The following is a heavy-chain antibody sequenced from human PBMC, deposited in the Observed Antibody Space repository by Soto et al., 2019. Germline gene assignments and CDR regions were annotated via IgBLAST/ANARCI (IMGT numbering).Heavy chain of an antibody. CDR3: ARDREAYCGGDCSVNFDY. V-gene: IGHV1-2*04. D-gene: IGHD2-21*02. CDR2: INPNSGGT. CDR1: GYTFTGYY. J-gene: IGHJ4*02. Sequence: GASVKVSCKASGYTFTGYYMHWVRQAPGQGLEWMGWINPNSGGTNYAQKFQGWVTMTRDTSISTAYMELSRLRSEDTAVYYCARDREAYCGGDCSVNFDYWGQGTLVTVSS.